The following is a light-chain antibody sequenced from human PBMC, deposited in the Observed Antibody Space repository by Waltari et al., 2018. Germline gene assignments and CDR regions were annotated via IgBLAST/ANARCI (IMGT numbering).Light chain of an antibody. Sequence: DIQVTQSPSSLSASVGDRVTITCRTSQGIGIDLGWYQQKPGKAPKRLIYAVSSLQSGVQSRFSGSGSGTEFTLTISSLQPEDFTTYYCLQHNSYPLTFGGGTKVEIK. CDR2: AVS. V-gene: IGKV1-17*01. CDR1: QGIGID. CDR3: LQHNSYPLT. J-gene: IGKJ4*01.